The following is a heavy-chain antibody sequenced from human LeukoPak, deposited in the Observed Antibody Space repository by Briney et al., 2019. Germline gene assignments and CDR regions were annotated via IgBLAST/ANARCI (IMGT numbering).Heavy chain of an antibody. Sequence: PGRSLRLSCAASGFTFSYYTMHWVRQAPVKGLEWVAVISYDGSNEYYADSVKGRFTISRDNSKNTLYLQMNSLRVEDTAVYYCARVLNYYDSSGYYFSYWGQGTLVTVSS. CDR1: GFTFSYYT. J-gene: IGHJ4*02. V-gene: IGHV3-30-3*01. CDR2: ISYDGSNE. CDR3: ARVLNYYDSSGYYFSY. D-gene: IGHD3-22*01.